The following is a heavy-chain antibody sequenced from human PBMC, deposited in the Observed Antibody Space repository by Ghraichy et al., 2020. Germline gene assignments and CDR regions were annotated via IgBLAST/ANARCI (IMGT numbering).Heavy chain of an antibody. D-gene: IGHD4-17*01. Sequence: SETLSLTCTVSGSSISSYYWSWIRQPPGKGLEWIGYIYYSGSTNYNPSLKSRVTISVDTSKNQFSLKLSSVTAADTAVYYCAMRSDYVFQHWGQGTLVTVSS. V-gene: IGHV4-59*01. J-gene: IGHJ1*01. CDR3: AMRSDYVFQH. CDR1: GSSISSYY. CDR2: IYYSGST.